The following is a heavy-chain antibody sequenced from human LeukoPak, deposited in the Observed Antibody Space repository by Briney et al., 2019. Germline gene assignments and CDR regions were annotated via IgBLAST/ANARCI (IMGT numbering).Heavy chain of an antibody. CDR3: ARTRFSSRAFDI. CDR2: IYTSGST. D-gene: IGHD3-3*01. Sequence: TSETLSLTCTVSGGSISSYYWSWIRQPAGEGLEWIGRIYTSGSTNYNPSLKSRVTISVDTSKNQFSLKLSSVTAADTAVYYCARTRFSSRAFDIWGQGTMVTVS. J-gene: IGHJ3*02. V-gene: IGHV4-4*07. CDR1: GGSISSYY.